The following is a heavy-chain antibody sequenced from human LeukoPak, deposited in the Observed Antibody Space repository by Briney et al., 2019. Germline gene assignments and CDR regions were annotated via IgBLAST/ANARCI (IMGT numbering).Heavy chain of an antibody. CDR2: RYYSGST. CDR3: ARVRGDFETD. CDR1: GGSTSSYY. Sequence: PSETLSLTCSVSGGSTSSYYWTWIRQPPGKGLEWIGYRYYSGSTTYNPSLKSRVPISVDTSKSQFSLKLISVTAADTAIYYCARVRGDFETDWGQGTLVTVSS. D-gene: IGHD3-16*01. J-gene: IGHJ1*01. V-gene: IGHV4-59*01.